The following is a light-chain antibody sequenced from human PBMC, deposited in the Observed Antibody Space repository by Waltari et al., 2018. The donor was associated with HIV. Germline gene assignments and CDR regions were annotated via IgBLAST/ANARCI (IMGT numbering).Light chain of an antibody. CDR3: QQYKNGWT. V-gene: IGKV3-15*01. CDR1: QSVSTS. CDR2: GTS. J-gene: IGKJ1*01. Sequence: EVVMAQYPATLSVSPGDRVILSCRASQSVSTSLAWYQQKPGQAPRLLIFGTSTRATGVSARFSGSGSGTYFSLTISSLQSEDLAVYYCQQYKNGWTFGQGTKVDIK.